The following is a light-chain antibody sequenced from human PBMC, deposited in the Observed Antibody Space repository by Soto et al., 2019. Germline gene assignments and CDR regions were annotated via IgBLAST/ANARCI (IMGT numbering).Light chain of an antibody. J-gene: IGKJ1*01. CDR1: QTISTW. CDR2: KAS. V-gene: IGKV1-5*03. Sequence: DIQMTQSPSTLSASVGDRVTLTCRASQTISTWLAWYQQKPGKDPNLLIYKASKLDNGVPSRFSGSGSGTEFTLTISSLQPDDFATYYCQQYNSYSTFGQGTKVDIK. CDR3: QQYNSYST.